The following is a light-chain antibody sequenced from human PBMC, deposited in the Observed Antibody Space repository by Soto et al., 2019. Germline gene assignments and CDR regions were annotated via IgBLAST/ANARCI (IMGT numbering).Light chain of an antibody. Sequence: QSALTQPRSVSGSPGQSVTISCTGTSSDVGGYNFVSWYQQHPGKAPKLMIYDVSKRPSGVPDRFSGSKSGNTASLTISGLQAADEADYYCGSYAGSYTWVCGTGTKLTVL. CDR2: DVS. CDR1: SSDVGGYNF. J-gene: IGLJ1*01. CDR3: GSYAGSYTWV. V-gene: IGLV2-11*01.